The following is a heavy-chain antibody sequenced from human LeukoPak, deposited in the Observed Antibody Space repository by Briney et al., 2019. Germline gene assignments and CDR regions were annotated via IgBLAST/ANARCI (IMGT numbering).Heavy chain of an antibody. V-gene: IGHV3-23*01. Sequence: QPGGTLRLSCAASGFTFSSYGMSWVRQAPGKGLEWVSAISGSGGSTYYADSVKGRFTISRDSSKNTLYLQMNSLRAEDTAVYYCAKDRLWFGEFGYWGQGTLVTVSS. J-gene: IGHJ4*02. CDR3: AKDRLWFGEFGY. CDR1: GFTFSSYG. D-gene: IGHD3-10*01. CDR2: ISGSGGST.